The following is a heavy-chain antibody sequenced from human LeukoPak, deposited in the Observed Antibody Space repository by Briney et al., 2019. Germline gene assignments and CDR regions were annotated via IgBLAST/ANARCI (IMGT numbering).Heavy chain of an antibody. V-gene: IGHV3-30*04. CDR1: GFRFSSYV. CDR3: ARQYGDYAYFDY. Sequence: PGGALRLSCAASGFRFSSYVMHSGRQAPGKRLGWGAVISSDGRNKYYADPVKGRFIISRDNSKNTLYLQMNSLTPEDTAVYYCARQYGDYAYFDYWGQGTLVTVSS. CDR2: ISSDGRNK. J-gene: IGHJ4*02. D-gene: IGHD4-17*01.